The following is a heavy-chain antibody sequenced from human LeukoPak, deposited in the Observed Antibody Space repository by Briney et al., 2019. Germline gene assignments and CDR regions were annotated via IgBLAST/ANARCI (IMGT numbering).Heavy chain of an antibody. CDR3: ARVSTAAATADY. CDR2: IIPIFGTA. D-gene: IGHD6-25*01. CDR1: GGTFSSYA. J-gene: IGHJ4*02. V-gene: IGHV1-69*05. Sequence: SVKVSCKASGGTFSSYAISWVRQAPGQGLEWMGGIIPIFGTANYAQKFQGRVTMTSDTSTSTVYMELHSLRSDDTAVYFCARVSTAAATADYWGQGTLVTVSS.